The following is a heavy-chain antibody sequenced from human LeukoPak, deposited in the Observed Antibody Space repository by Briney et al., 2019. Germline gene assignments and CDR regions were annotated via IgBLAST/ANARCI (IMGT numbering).Heavy chain of an antibody. J-gene: IGHJ4*02. V-gene: IGHV3-23*01. D-gene: IGHD6-13*01. CDR3: ATASRAAAGKYYFDY. Sequence: GGSLRLSCAASGFTFSTYAMTWVRQAPGKGLEWVSAISGSGGSTYPADSVKGRFTISRDSSKKTLYLQMNSLRADDTAVYYCATASRAAAGKYYFDYWGQGTLVTVSS. CDR1: GFTFSTYA. CDR2: ISGSGGST.